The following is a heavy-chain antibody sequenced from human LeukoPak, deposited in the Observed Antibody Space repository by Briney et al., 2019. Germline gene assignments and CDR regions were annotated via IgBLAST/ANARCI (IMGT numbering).Heavy chain of an antibody. D-gene: IGHD5-24*01. J-gene: IGHJ4*02. Sequence: GGSLRLSCAATGFTVSSNYMSWVRQAPGKGLEWVSVIYSGGSTYYADSVKGRFTISRDNSKNTLYLQMNSLRAEDTAVYYCARDRSLATFDYWGQGTLVTVSS. CDR2: IYSGGST. V-gene: IGHV3-66*01. CDR3: ARDRSLATFDY. CDR1: GFTVSSNY.